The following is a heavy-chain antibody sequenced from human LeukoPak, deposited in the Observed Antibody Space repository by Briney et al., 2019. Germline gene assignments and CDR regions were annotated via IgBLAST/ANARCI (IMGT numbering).Heavy chain of an antibody. V-gene: IGHV4-31*03. J-gene: IGHJ3*02. CDR2: IYYSGST. Sequence: SQTLSPTCTVSGGSISSGGYYWSWIRQHPGKGLEWIGYIYYSGSTYYNPSLKSRVTISVDTSKNQFSLKLSSVTAADTAVYYCARSLRFLEWLLSAFDIWGQGTMVTVSS. CDR1: GGSISSGGYY. CDR3: ARSLRFLEWLLSAFDI. D-gene: IGHD3-3*01.